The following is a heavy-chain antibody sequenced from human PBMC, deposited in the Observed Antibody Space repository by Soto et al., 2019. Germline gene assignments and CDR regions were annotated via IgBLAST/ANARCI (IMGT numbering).Heavy chain of an antibody. D-gene: IGHD3-22*01. Sequence: SQTLSLTCAISGDSVSSYSATWNWIRLSPSRGLEWLGRTYFRSKWENNCAVFVESRITVSPDTSRNQFSLYLNAVTPEDTAVYFCARGTYYHNTRGSYHFDSWGQGTLVTVSS. CDR3: ARGTYYHNTRGSYHFDS. CDR1: GDSVSSYSAT. V-gene: IGHV6-1*01. J-gene: IGHJ4*02. CDR2: TYFRSKWEN.